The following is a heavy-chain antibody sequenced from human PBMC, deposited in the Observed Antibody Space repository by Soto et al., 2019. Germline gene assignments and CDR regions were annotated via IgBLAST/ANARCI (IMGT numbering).Heavy chain of an antibody. CDR2: IKQDGSEK. Sequence: EVQLVESGGGLVQPGGSLRLSCAASGFTFSSYWMSWVRQAPGKGLEWEANIKQDGSEKYYVDSVKGRFTISRDNAKNSLYLQMNSLRAEDTAVYYCARGPGVSWFDPWGQGTLVTVSS. D-gene: IGHD3-10*01. CDR1: GFTFSSYW. V-gene: IGHV3-7*01. J-gene: IGHJ5*02. CDR3: ARGPGVSWFDP.